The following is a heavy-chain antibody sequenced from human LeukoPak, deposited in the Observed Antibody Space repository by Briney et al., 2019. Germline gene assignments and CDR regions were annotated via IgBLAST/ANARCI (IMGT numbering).Heavy chain of an antibody. J-gene: IGHJ5*02. V-gene: IGHV4-59*01. CDR2: IYYSGST. CDR1: GGSISSYY. CDR3: ARDRSIAVADDRWFDP. Sequence: SETLSLTCTVSGGSISSYYWSWIRQPPGKGLEWIGYIYYSGSTNYNPSLKSRVTISADTSKNQFSLKLSSVTAADTAVYYCARDRSIAVADDRWFDPWGQGTLVTVSS. D-gene: IGHD6-19*01.